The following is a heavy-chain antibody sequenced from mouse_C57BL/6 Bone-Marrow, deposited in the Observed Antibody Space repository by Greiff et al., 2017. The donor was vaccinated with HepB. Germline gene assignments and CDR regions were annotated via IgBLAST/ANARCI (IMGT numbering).Heavy chain of an antibody. Sequence: EVKLQESGPGLAKPSQTLSLTCSVTGYSITSDYWNWIRKFPGNKLEYMGDISYSGSTYYNPSLKSRISITRDTSKNQYYLQLNSVTTEDTATYYCARVGPDYGSSYARWYFDVWGTGTTVTVSS. J-gene: IGHJ1*03. CDR2: ISYSGST. CDR1: GYSITSDY. D-gene: IGHD1-1*01. CDR3: ARVGPDYGSSYARWYFDV. V-gene: IGHV3-8*01.